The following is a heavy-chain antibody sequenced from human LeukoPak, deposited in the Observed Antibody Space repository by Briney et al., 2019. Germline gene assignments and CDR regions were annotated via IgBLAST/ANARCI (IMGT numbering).Heavy chain of an antibody. CDR3: ARIPVFGVVLHQEPV. CDR1: GGTFSDYA. CDR2: LIPILAAA. D-gene: IGHD3-3*01. V-gene: IGHV1-69*10. J-gene: IGHJ6*04. Sequence: SVKVSCKAAGGTFSDYALNWVRQAPGQGLEWMGVLIPILAAANSTQKFQGRVTITADISTNTVYMELSSLRSEDTAVYFCARIPVFGVVLHQEPVWGKGTTVAVSS.